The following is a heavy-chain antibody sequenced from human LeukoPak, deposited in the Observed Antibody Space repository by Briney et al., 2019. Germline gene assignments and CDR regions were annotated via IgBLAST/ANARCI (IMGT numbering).Heavy chain of an antibody. J-gene: IGHJ3*02. V-gene: IGHV1-18*01. CDR3: VRSGYCYGGTCHSGAFDI. D-gene: IGHD2-15*01. Sequence: GASVKVSCKASGYTFTSYGISWARQAPGQGLEWMGWISAYNGNTNFAQKLQGRITMTTDTSTSTAYMELRSLRSDDTAVYYCVRSGYCYGGTCHSGAFDIWGQGTVVTVSS. CDR2: ISAYNGNT. CDR1: GYTFTSYG.